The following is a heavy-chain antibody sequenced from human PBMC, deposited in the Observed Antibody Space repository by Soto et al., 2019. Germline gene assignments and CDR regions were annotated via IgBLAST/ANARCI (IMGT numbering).Heavy chain of an antibody. CDR2: ISDRGDTT. D-gene: IGHD1-1*01. CDR3: AKDKPGTTSFDY. Sequence: GGSLSLSCAAAEFTISSNAMCLVRHAPGKGLEWVSGISDRGDTTHYADSVKGRFTISRDTSKNTLYLQLNTLRADDTAVYYCAKDKPGTTSFDYWGQGTLVTVSS. CDR1: EFTISSNA. J-gene: IGHJ4*02. V-gene: IGHV3-23*01.